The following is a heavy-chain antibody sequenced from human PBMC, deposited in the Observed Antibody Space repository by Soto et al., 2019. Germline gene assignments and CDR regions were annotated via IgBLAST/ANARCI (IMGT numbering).Heavy chain of an antibody. Sequence: QVQLVQSGAEVKKPGSSVKVSCKASGGTFSSYAITWVRQAPGQGLEWMGGIIPIFGTANYAQKFQGRVTITADESTSTAYMELSSLRSEDTAVYYCARDRGPSSGYYPYWFDPWGQGILVTVSS. CDR2: IIPIFGTA. V-gene: IGHV1-69*12. D-gene: IGHD3-22*01. J-gene: IGHJ5*02. CDR3: ARDRGPSSGYYPYWFDP. CDR1: GGTFSSYA.